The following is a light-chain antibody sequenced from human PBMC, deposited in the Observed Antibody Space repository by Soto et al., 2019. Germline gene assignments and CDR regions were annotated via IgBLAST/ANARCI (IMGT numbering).Light chain of an antibody. CDR2: DVS. CDR3: SSYTSSSTRV. Sequence: QSSLTQPSSVYGSPGQSITISCTGTSSDVGGYNYVSWYQQHPGKAPKLMIYDVSNRPSGVSNHFSGSKSGNTASLTISGLQAEDEADYYCSSYTSSSTRVFGTGTKVTVL. J-gene: IGLJ1*01. V-gene: IGLV2-14*01. CDR1: SSDVGGYNY.